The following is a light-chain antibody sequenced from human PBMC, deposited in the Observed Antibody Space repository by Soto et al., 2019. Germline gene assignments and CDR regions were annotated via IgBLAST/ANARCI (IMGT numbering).Light chain of an antibody. CDR2: AAS. J-gene: IGKJ1*01. V-gene: IGKV1-39*01. Sequence: DIQMTQSPSSLSASVGARVPITCRASQSISSYLNWYQQKPGKAPKLLIYAASSLQSGVPSRFSGSGSGTDCTLTISSLQPEDVATYYCQQSYSTSWTFGQGTKVDIK. CDR1: QSISSY. CDR3: QQSYSTSWT.